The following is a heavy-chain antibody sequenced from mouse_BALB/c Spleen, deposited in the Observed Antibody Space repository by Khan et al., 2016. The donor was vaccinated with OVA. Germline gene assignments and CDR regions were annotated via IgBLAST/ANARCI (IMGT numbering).Heavy chain of an antibody. CDR2: INTSTGEP. CDR1: GYTFTNYG. CDR3: SRLAATAWFAY. J-gene: IGHJ3*01. Sequence: QIQLVQSGPELKKPGETVKISCKAAGYTFTNYGMNWVKQAPGKGLKWMGWINTSTGEPTYADDFKGRFAFSLETSASTAYLQINNLKNADTATSCCSRLAATAWFAYWGQGTLVTVSA. V-gene: IGHV9-3-1*01. D-gene: IGHD1-2*01.